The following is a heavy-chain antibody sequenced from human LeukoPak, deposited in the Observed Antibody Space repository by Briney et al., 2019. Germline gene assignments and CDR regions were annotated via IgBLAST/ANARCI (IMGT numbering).Heavy chain of an antibody. Sequence: SETLSLTCTVSGGSISSSTYYWGWVRQPPGKGLEWIGSIYYRGSTYYNSSLKSRVTISVDTSKNQFSLKLSSVTAADTAVYYCARVLLGDFDYWGQGTLVTVSS. D-gene: IGHD3-16*01. CDR2: IYYRGST. CDR3: ARVLLGDFDY. CDR1: GGSISSSTYY. J-gene: IGHJ4*02. V-gene: IGHV4-39*07.